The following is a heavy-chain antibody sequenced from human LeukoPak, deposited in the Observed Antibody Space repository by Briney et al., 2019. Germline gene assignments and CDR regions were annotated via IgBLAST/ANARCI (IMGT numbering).Heavy chain of an antibody. Sequence: PWASVKVSCKASGYTFTAQYMHWVRQAPGQGPEWMGWIYPKTGGTNLAQKFQGRVTMTRDTSISTAYMELSRLRSDDTAVYYCAPAGDIYSGLGYADYWGQGTLVTVSS. V-gene: IGHV1-2*02. J-gene: IGHJ4*02. CDR2: IYPKTGGT. CDR3: APAGDIYSGLGYADY. D-gene: IGHD5-12*01. CDR1: GYTFTAQY.